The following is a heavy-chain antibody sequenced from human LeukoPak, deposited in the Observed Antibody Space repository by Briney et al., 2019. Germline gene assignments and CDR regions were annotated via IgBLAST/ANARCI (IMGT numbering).Heavy chain of an antibody. D-gene: IGHD6-6*01. J-gene: IGHJ3*02. V-gene: IGHV4-39*02. Sequence: SETLSLTCSVSGGSISSSSYSWGWIRQPPGKGLEWIGNINYSGDTYYNPSLKSRVTISVDTSKNQFSLKLSSVTAADTAVYYCARDLWSIAARPDAFDIWGQGTMVTVSS. CDR1: GGSISSSSYS. CDR2: INYSGDT. CDR3: ARDLWSIAARPDAFDI.